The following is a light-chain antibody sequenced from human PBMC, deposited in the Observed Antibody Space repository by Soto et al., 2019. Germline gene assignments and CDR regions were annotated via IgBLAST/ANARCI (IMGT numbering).Light chain of an antibody. CDR2: DVS. V-gene: IGLV2-14*01. J-gene: IGLJ1*01. Sequence: QSALTQPASVSGSPGQSITISCTGTSSDVGGYNYVSWYQQHPGKAPKLMIYDVSNRPSGVSNRFSGSKSGNTGSLTISGLQAEDEADYYCSSYTSSSTDYVFGTGTKLTVL. CDR3: SSYTSSSTDYV. CDR1: SSDVGGYNY.